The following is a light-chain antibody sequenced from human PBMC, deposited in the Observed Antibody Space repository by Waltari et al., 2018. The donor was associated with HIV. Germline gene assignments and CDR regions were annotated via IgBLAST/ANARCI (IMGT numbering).Light chain of an antibody. V-gene: IGLV2-18*02. J-gene: IGLJ2*01. CDR3: SSYTSSSTYVI. CDR1: SSNVGGYNR. Sequence: QSALTQPPSVSASPGQSVTISCTGGSSNVGGYNRVSWYQPPPGTAPKLMIYGVSKRPSGVPDGFSGSKSGNAASLTISGLQPEDEGDYFCSSYTSSSTYVIFGGGTKLTVL. CDR2: GVS.